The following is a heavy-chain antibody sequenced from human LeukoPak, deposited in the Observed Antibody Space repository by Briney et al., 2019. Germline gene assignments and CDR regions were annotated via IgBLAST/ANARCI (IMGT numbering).Heavy chain of an antibody. CDR1: GYTFTSYE. CDR2: MNPNGGNT. J-gene: IGHJ5*02. CDR3: ARGPIKAMARTGMDWFAP. Sequence: GASVKVSCKASGYTFTSYEINWVRQATGQGLEWMRWMNPNGGNTGYAQKCQGRVTMTRNTSIRTACSGRSSPRSEDTAVYYCARGPIKAMARTGMDWFAPWGQGTLVTVSS. V-gene: IGHV1-8*01. D-gene: IGHD3-10*01.